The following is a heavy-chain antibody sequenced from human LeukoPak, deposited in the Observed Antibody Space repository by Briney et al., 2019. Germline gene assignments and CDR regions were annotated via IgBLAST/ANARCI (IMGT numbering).Heavy chain of an antibody. CDR2: ISSNGGST. Sequence: GGSLRLSCSASGFTFSSYDMHWVRQAPGRGLEYVSAISSNGGSTYYADSVKGRFTISRDNSKNTLYLQMSSLRAEDTAVYYCVKDTHRDVLLWFGESQLDYWGQGTLVTVSS. CDR1: GFTFSSYD. J-gene: IGHJ4*02. CDR3: VKDTHRDVLLWFGESQLDY. V-gene: IGHV3-64D*06. D-gene: IGHD3-10*01.